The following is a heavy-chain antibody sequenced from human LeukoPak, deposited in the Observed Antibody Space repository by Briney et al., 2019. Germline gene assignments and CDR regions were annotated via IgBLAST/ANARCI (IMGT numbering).Heavy chain of an antibody. V-gene: IGHV3-23*01. J-gene: IGHJ4*02. Sequence: GGSLRLSCAASGFTFSNYAMSWVRQAPGKGLEWVSTISFTGGTTYYADSVKGRFTISRDNAKNSLYLQMNSLRVEDTAVYYCARERWCSGGSCYDYWGQGTLVTVSS. CDR2: ISFTGGTT. CDR1: GFTFSNYA. D-gene: IGHD2-15*01. CDR3: ARERWCSGGSCYDY.